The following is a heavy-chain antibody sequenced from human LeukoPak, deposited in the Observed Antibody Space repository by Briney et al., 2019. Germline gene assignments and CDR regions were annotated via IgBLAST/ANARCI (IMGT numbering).Heavy chain of an antibody. CDR2: IIPIFATA. D-gene: IGHD6-19*01. CDR3: ARDSSGWRKFDY. Sequence: ASVKVSCKASGGTFSNYAISWVRQAPGQGLEWMGGIIPIFATAKYVQKFQGRVKITADESTSTAYMELSSLRSEDTAVYYCARDSSGWRKFDYRGQGTLVTVSS. CDR1: GGTFSNYA. V-gene: IGHV1-69*13. J-gene: IGHJ4*02.